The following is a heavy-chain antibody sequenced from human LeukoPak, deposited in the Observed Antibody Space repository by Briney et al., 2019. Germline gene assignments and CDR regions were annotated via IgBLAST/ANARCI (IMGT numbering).Heavy chain of an antibody. CDR1: GGSISSNSYY. CDR3: ARDSLYDYVWGSYPYWFDP. V-gene: IGHV4-39*02. CDR2: IYYSGST. D-gene: IGHD3-16*02. J-gene: IGHJ5*02. Sequence: KSSETLSLTCAVSGGSISSNSYYWGWIRQPPGKGLEWIGSIYYSGSTYYNPSLKSRVTISVDTSKNQFSLKLSSVTAAGTAVYYCARDSLYDYVWGSYPYWFDPWGQGTLVTVSS.